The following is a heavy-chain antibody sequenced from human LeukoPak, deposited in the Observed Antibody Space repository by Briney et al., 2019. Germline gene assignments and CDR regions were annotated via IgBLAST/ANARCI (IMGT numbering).Heavy chain of an antibody. CDR3: ARADTVRGRNDY. Sequence: SETLSHTCAVSGGSISSSSYYWGWIRQPPGKGLEWIGSIYYSGSTNYNPSLKSRVTMSVDTSKNQFSLNLSSVTAADTAVYYCARADTVRGRNDYWGQGTLVTVSS. D-gene: IGHD3-10*01. CDR2: IYYSGST. J-gene: IGHJ4*02. V-gene: IGHV4-39*07. CDR1: GGSISSSSYY.